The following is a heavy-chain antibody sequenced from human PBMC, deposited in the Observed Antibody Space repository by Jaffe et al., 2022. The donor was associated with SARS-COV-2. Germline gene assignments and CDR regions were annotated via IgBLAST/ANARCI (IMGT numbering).Heavy chain of an antibody. J-gene: IGHJ3*02. D-gene: IGHD3-10*01. CDR1: GFSISSGYY. V-gene: IGHV4-38-2*02. Sequence: QVQLQESGPGLVKPSETLSLTCTVSGFSISSGYYWGWIRQPPGKGLEWIGSMYHGGNTYYNPSLMSRVTISVDTSKNQFSLKLSSVTAADTAVYYCAEWFGERHDAADIWGQGTMVTVSS. CDR3: AEWFGERHDAADI. CDR2: MYHGGNT.